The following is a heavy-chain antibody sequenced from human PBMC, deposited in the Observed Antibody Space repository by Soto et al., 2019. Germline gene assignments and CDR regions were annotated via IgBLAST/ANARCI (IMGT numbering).Heavy chain of an antibody. D-gene: IGHD5-12*01. V-gene: IGHV3-74*01. J-gene: IGHJ4*02. CDR3: ERSGPVTPFDY. Sequence: GGSLRLSCAASGFTFSSYWMHWVRQAPGKGLVWVSRINSDGSSTSYADSVKGRFTISRDNAKNTLYLQMNSLRAEDTAVYYCERSGPVTPFDYWGQGTLVTVSS. CDR2: INSDGSST. CDR1: GFTFSSYW.